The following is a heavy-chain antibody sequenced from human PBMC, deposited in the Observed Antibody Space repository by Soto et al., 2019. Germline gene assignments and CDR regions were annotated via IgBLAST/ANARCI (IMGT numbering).Heavy chain of an antibody. CDR3: TRDDVHFNGDRYYGVPMDV. CDR1: GFSVSSKY. Sequence: EVQLVESGGDLVQPGGSLRLSCAASGFSVSSKYMSWVRQAPGKGLEWVSLIQSGGTTYYAGSVKGRFTISRDYAENTLFLQMNSLRVDATAVYYCTRDDVHFNGDRYYGVPMDVWGKGTTVTVSA. D-gene: IGHD2-8*01. V-gene: IGHV3-66*01. CDR2: IQSGGTT. J-gene: IGHJ6*04.